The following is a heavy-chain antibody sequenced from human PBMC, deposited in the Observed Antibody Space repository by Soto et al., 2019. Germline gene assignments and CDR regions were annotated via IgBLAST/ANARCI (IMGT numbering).Heavy chain of an antibody. D-gene: IGHD6-13*01. J-gene: IGHJ4*02. CDR1: GGSFSGYY. Sequence: PSETLSLTCAVYGGSFSGYYWSWIRQPPGKGLEWIGEINHSGSTNYNPSLKSRVTISVDTSKNQFSLKLSSVTAADTAVYYCASRSRAAAGRNFDYWGQGTLVTVSS. CDR2: INHSGST. V-gene: IGHV4-34*01. CDR3: ASRSRAAAGRNFDY.